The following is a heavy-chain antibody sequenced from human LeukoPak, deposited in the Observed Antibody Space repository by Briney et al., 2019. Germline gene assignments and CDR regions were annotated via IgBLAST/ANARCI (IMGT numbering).Heavy chain of an antibody. CDR1: GFTLSRYW. J-gene: IGHJ4*02. CDR2: SNSDGSST. D-gene: IGHD1-1*01. Sequence: GGSLRLSCVASGFTLSRYWMHWVRQAPGKGLVWGSLSNSDGSSTNYADSVKGRFTISRDNAKNTLYLQMNSLRAADTAVYYCARVGELPGRANDQWGQGTLVTVSS. CDR3: ARVGELPGRANDQ. V-gene: IGHV3-74*01.